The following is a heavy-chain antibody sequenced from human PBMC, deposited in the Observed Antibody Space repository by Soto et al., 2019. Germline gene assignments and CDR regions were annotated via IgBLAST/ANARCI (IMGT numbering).Heavy chain of an antibody. CDR2: IYYSGST. J-gene: IGHJ3*01. D-gene: IGHD2-15*01. CDR1: GGSISTSNYY. CDR3: AGRPGWRDDSFDV. Sequence: QLQMQESGPGLVKPSETLSLTCTVSGGSISTSNYYWDWIRQPPGKGLEWSGSIYYSGSTYYTPSLKSRVTISVDTSKNQFSLELTSVTAADSAVYYGAGRPGWRDDSFDVWGQGTKVTASS. V-gene: IGHV4-39*01.